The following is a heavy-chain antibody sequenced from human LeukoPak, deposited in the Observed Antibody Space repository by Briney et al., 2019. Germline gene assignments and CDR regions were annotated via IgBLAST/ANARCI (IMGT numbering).Heavy chain of an antibody. CDR1: GYTFTGYY. CDR3: ARCEDDSSGSYWYFDL. CDR2: INPNSGGT. J-gene: IGHJ2*01. V-gene: IGHV1-2*02. D-gene: IGHD3-22*01. Sequence: GASVKVSCKASGYTFTGYYMHWVRQAPGQGLEWMGWINPNSGGTNYAQKFQGRVTMTRDTSISTAYMELSRLRSDDTAVYYCARCEDDSSGSYWYFDLWGRGTLVTVSS.